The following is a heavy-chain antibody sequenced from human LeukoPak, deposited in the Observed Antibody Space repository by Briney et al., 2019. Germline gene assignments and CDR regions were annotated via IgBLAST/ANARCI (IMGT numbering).Heavy chain of an antibody. Sequence: PGGSLRLSCAASGFTFSSYAMSWVRQAPGKGLEWVSAISGSGGSTYYADSVKGRFTISRDNSKNTLYLQMNSLRAEDTAVYYCAKGGHRVVIISAHFQHWGQGTLFTVSS. CDR2: ISGSGGST. V-gene: IGHV3-23*01. CDR1: GFTFSSYA. D-gene: IGHD3-22*01. J-gene: IGHJ1*01. CDR3: AKGGHRVVIISAHFQH.